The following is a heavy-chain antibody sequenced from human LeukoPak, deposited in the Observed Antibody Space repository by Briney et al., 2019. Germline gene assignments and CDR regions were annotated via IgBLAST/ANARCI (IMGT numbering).Heavy chain of an antibody. CDR3: ARDYARAVEY. CDR2: ISTDGSTT. CDR1: GFTFNSYW. J-gene: IGHJ4*02. D-gene: IGHD2-2*01. Sequence: GFLRLSCTASGFTFNSYWMQWFRQDPGKGLVWVSCISTDGSTTRYADSVKGRFTISRDNAKSTLYLQMNSLRAEDTAVYYCARDYARAVEYWGQGTLATVSS. V-gene: IGHV3-74*01.